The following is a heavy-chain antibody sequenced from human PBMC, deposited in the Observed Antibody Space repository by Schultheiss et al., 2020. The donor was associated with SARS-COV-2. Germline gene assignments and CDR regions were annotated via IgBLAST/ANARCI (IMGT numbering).Heavy chain of an antibody. Sequence: SVKVSCKASGGTFSSYAISWVRQAPGQGLEWMGGIIPMFGTTNYAQKFQGRVTITADDSMTRAYMELSSLRSEDTAVYYCARDGNWNDVRILEGSSWVYGMDVWGQGTAVTVSS. CDR2: IIPMFGTT. CDR3: ARDGNWNDVRILEGSSWVYGMDV. V-gene: IGHV1-69*13. D-gene: IGHD1-1*01. J-gene: IGHJ6*02. CDR1: GGTFSSYA.